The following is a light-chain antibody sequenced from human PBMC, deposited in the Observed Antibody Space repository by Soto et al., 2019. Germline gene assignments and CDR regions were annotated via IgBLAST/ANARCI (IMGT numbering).Light chain of an antibody. CDR2: STN. J-gene: IGLJ2*01. Sequence: QTVVTQEPSFSVSPGGTVTLTCDLSSGSVSTSSYPTWYQQTPGQAPRTLIYSTNIRSSGVPDRFSGSILGNKAALTITGAQADDESDYYCVLYIGSGIVFGGGTKLTVL. CDR1: SGSVSTSSY. CDR3: VLYIGSGIV. V-gene: IGLV8-61*01.